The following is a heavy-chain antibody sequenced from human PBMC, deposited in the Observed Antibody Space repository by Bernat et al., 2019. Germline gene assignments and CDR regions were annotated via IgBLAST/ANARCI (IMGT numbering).Heavy chain of an antibody. CDR1: GFTFSSYA. CDR3: AKDRVGANYFDY. J-gene: IGHJ4*02. D-gene: IGHD3-10*01. CDR2: ISGSGGST. Sequence: EVQLLEFGGGLVQPGGSLRLSCAASGFTFSSYAMSWVRQAPGKGLEWVSAISGSGGSTYYADSVKGRFTISRDNSKNTLYLQMNSLRAEDTAVYYCAKDRVGANYFDYWGQGTLVTVSS. V-gene: IGHV3-23*01.